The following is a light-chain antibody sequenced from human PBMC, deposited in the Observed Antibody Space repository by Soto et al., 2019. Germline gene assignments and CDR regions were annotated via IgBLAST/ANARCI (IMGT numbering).Light chain of an antibody. CDR2: EVS. CDR3: CSYAGSYTYV. V-gene: IGLV2-14*01. J-gene: IGLJ1*01. CDR1: SSDVGGYNY. Sequence: QSALTQPASVSGSPGQSITISCTGTSSDVGGYNYVSWYQQHPGKAPKLMIYEVSYRPSGVSNRFSGSKSGNTASLTISGLQAEDEADYYCCSYAGSYTYVFGTGTKLTVL.